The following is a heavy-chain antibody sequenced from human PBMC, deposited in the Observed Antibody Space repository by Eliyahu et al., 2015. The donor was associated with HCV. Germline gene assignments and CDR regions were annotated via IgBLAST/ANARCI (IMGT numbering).Heavy chain of an antibody. J-gene: IGHJ5*02. V-gene: IGHV4-59*01. Sequence: QVQLQESGPGLVKPSETLSLTCTVSGGSITTYYWXWIRQPPGKRLEWIGYIHYSGSTNYNPSLKTRVTMSIDTSKNQFSLNLTSVTAADTAMYYCASGGGGIAVTGTGGWFDPWGQGTLVTVSS. CDR2: IHYSGST. D-gene: IGHD6-19*01. CDR1: GGSITTYY. CDR3: ASGGGGIAVTGTGGWFDP.